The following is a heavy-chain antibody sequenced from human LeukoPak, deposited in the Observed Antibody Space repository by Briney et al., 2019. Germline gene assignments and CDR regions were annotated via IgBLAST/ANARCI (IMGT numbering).Heavy chain of an antibody. CDR2: ISYDGSNK. J-gene: IGHJ4*02. CDR1: GFTFSSYG. CDR3: AKVSDYYDSSGYSDY. Sequence: PGGSLRLSCAASGFTFSSYGMHWVRQAPGKGLEWVAVISYDGSNKYYADSVKGRFTISRDNSKNTLYLQMNSLRAEDTAVYYCAKVSDYYDSSGYSDYWGQGTLVTVSS. V-gene: IGHV3-30*18. D-gene: IGHD3-22*01.